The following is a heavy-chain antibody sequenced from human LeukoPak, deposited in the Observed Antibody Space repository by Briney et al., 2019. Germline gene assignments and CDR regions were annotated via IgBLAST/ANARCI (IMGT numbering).Heavy chain of an antibody. CDR3: ARRRLAVGEFDP. V-gene: IGHV1-8*01. CDR1: GYTFTSYD. J-gene: IGHJ5*02. Sequence: GASVKVSCKASGYTFTSYDINWVRQATGQGLEWMGWMNPSSGNTGYAQQFQGRVTMTRNTSISTAYMELSSLRSEDTAVYYCARRRLAVGEFDPWGQGTLVTVSS. CDR2: MNPSSGNT. D-gene: IGHD3-16*01.